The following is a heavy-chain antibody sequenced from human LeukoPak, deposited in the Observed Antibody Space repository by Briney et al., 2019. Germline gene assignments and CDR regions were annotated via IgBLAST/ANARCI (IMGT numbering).Heavy chain of an antibody. J-gene: IGHJ4*02. V-gene: IGHV4-31*03. D-gene: IGHD2-2*02. Sequence: SETLSLTCTVSGGSISSGGYYWSWIRQHPGKGLEWIGYIYCSGSTYYNPSLKSRVTISVDTSKNQFSLKLSSVTAADTAVYYCAREPLYCSSTSCYTWGFDYWGQGTLVTVSS. CDR1: GGSISSGGYY. CDR2: IYCSGST. CDR3: AREPLYCSSTSCYTWGFDY.